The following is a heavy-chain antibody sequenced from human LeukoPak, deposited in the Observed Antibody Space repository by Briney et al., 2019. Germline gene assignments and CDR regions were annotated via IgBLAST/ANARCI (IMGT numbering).Heavy chain of an antibody. D-gene: IGHD1-26*01. J-gene: IGHJ4*02. CDR3: ARIRATVSGSYFEFDY. CDR2: IKQDGSEK. CDR1: GFTFSSYW. Sequence: GGSLRLSCAASGFTFSSYWMSWVRQAPGKGLEWVANIKQDGSEKYYVDSVKGRFTISRDNAKNSLYLQMNSLRAEDTAVYYCARIRATVSGSYFEFDYWGQGTLVTVSS. V-gene: IGHV3-7*01.